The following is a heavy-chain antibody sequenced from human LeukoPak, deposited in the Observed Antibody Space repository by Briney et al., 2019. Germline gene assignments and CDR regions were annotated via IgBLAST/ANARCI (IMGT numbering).Heavy chain of an antibody. J-gene: IGHJ4*02. CDR1: GYTFTGYY. CDR2: INPNNGDT. D-gene: IGHD1-26*01. Sequence: GASVKVSCKASGYTFTGYYMHWVRQAPGQGLEWMGRINPNNGDTYYAQKFQGRVTMTTDASISTAYMELTSLTSDDTALYFCARDYYSGTYAHWGQGTQVTVSS. V-gene: IGHV1-2*06. CDR3: ARDYYSGTYAH.